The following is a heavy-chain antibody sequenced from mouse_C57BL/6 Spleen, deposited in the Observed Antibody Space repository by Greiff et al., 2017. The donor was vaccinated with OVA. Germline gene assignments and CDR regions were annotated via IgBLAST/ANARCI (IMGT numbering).Heavy chain of an antibody. Sequence: EVKLQESGPELVKPGASVKMSCKASGYTFTDYNMHWVKQSHGKSLEWIGYINPNNGGTSYNQKFKGKATLTVNKSSSTAYMELRSLTSEDSAVYYCARSYDYNWYFDVWGTGTTVTFSS. CDR3: ARSYDYNWYFDV. CDR2: INPNNGGT. V-gene: IGHV1-22*01. D-gene: IGHD2-4*01. J-gene: IGHJ1*03. CDR1: GYTFTDYN.